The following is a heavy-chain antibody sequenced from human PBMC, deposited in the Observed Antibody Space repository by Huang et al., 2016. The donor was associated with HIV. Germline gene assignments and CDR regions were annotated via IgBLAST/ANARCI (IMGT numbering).Heavy chain of an antibody. J-gene: IGHJ5*02. V-gene: IGHV1-2*02. CDR3: ARAVVRGLIIRFDP. Sequence: QVQLVQSGAEVKKPGASVKVSCRTSGYIFTDYYIHWVRQAPGQGLGGMGWVNPKSGATNQAASVQGRLHMTTDTATSAVYMELANLRSDDTAVYYCARAVVRGLIIRFDPWGQGTLVTVSS. D-gene: IGHD3-10*01. CDR2: VNPKSGAT. CDR1: GYIFTDYY.